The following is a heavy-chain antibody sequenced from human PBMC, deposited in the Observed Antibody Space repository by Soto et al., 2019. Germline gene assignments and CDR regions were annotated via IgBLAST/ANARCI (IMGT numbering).Heavy chain of an antibody. V-gene: IGHV5-51*01. CDR2: IYPSDSDT. J-gene: IGHJ3*02. Sequence: PGESLKISCEVSGYSLTTYWIGWVRQMPGKGLEWIGTIYPSDSDTRYSPSLQGQVTISADQSISTAYLQWSSLKASDTAMYYCSRGITGTSRDALDIWGQGTMVTVS. D-gene: IGHD1-20*01. CDR1: GYSLTTYW. CDR3: SRGITGTSRDALDI.